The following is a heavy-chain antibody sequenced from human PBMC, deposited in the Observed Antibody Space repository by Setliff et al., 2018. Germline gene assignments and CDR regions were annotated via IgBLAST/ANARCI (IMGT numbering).Heavy chain of an antibody. CDR2: ISSTITST. CDR3: AKHGAYNDFLTGYNFYYDIDV. J-gene: IGHJ6*02. D-gene: IGHD3-9*01. CDR1: GFTFSSSS. Sequence: GGSLRLSCAASGFTFSSSSMAWVRQAPGKGLEWVSAISSTITSTYYADSVRSRFTISRDNSKNTLYLQMNSLGAEDTAVYYCAKHGAYNDFLTGYNFYYDIDVWGQGTTVTVSS. V-gene: IGHV3-23*01.